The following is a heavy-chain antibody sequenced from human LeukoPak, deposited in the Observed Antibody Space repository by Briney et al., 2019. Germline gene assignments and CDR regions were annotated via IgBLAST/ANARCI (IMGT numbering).Heavy chain of an antibody. CDR2: LTGEAYGQTT. D-gene: IGHD3-9*01. J-gene: IGHJ6*02. V-gene: IGHV3-49*04. Sequence: GSLRLSCAPSGFSLGEHTITCVSAALGGGVESVILLTGEAYGQTTEYAPSVKDRFTISRDNSKGIFYLQMNSLKTEDTVKYYCARGPIYLWIYYGMDVWGQGTTVIVSS. CDR1: GFSLGEHT. CDR3: ARGPIYLWIYYGMDV.